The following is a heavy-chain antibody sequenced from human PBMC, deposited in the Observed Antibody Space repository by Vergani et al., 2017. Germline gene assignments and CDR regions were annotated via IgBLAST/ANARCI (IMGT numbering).Heavy chain of an antibody. J-gene: IGHJ4*02. D-gene: IGHD4-17*01. CDR3: AWEGYGDYGYYFDY. CDR2: ISSSSTYI. Sequence: EVHLVESGGGLVKPGWSLRLSCAASGFTFSSYSMNWVRQAPGKGLEWVSSISSSSTYIYYADSVKGRFTISRDNAKNSLYLQMNSLRAEDTAVYYCAWEGYGDYGYYFDYWGQGTLVTVSS. V-gene: IGHV3-21*01. CDR1: GFTFSSYS.